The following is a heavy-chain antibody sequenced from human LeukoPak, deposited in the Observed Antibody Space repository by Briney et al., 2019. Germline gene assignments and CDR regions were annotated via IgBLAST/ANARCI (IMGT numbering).Heavy chain of an antibody. J-gene: IGHJ3*02. CDR3: ARVSALLWFGDHGAFDI. V-gene: IGHV1-2*02. Sequence: GASVKVSCKASGYTFTGYYMPWVRQAPGQGLEWMGWINPNSGGTNYAQKFQGRVTMTRDTSISTAYMELSRLRSDDTAVYYCARVSALLWFGDHGAFDIWGQGTMVTVSS. CDR2: INPNSGGT. D-gene: IGHD3-10*01. CDR1: GYTFTGYY.